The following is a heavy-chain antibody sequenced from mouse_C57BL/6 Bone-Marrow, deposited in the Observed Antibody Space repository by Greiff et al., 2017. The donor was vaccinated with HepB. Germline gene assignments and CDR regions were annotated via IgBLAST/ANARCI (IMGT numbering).Heavy chain of an antibody. CDR3: ARFVTDYYAMDY. Sequence: VQLQQSGPELVKPGASVKISCKASGYSFTGYYMNWVKQSPEKSLEWIGEINPSTGGTTYNQKFKAKATLTVDKSSSTAYMQLKSLTSEDSAVYYCARFVTDYYAMDYWGQGTSVTVSS. V-gene: IGHV1-42*01. CDR1: GYSFTGYY. J-gene: IGHJ4*01. D-gene: IGHD2-12*01. CDR2: INPSTGGT.